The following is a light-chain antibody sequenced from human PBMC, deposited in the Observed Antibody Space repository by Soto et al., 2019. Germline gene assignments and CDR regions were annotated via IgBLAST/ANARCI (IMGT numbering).Light chain of an antibody. CDR2: DVT. CDR1: SSDVGGYDY. V-gene: IGLV2-11*01. Sequence: QSLLTQPPSLSGSPGQSVTISCTGTSSDVGGYDYVSWYQQHPGKAPKLLIYDVTKRPSGVPDRFSGSKSGNTASLTISGLQAEDEADFFCCSYGGSFTYVFGTGTKVNVL. J-gene: IGLJ1*01. CDR3: CSYGGSFTYV.